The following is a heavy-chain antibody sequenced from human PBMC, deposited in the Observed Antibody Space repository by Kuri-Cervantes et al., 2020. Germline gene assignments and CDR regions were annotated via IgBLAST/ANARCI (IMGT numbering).Heavy chain of an antibody. CDR3: AREEYDSGNYQNWVDP. J-gene: IGHJ5*02. CDR2: VSYDGANT. V-gene: IGHV3-30-3*01. Sequence: GGSLRLSCAASGFSFSNYAMHWIRQAPGEGLEWVAVVSYDGANTYYAGSVEGRFTISRDNSKNTLSLEMNSLRADDTAVYFCAREEYDSGNYQNWVDPWGQGTLVTVSS. D-gene: IGHD3-22*01. CDR1: GFSFSNYA.